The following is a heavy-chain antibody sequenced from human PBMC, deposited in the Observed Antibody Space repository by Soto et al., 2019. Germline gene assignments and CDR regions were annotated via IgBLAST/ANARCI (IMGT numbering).Heavy chain of an antibody. CDR1: GFTFSNAW. J-gene: IGHJ4*02. V-gene: IGHV3-15*07. Sequence: EVQLVESGGGLVKPGGSLRLSCVGSGFTFSNAWMNWVRQAPGKGLEWVGRIKTQTDGGTTDYAAPVKGKFASSRDAPEDTLFLQLNSLKTEDPTVYYLTTGTEYNNDWNYWGQGTMVTVCS. CDR2: IKTQTDGGTT. CDR3: TTGTEYNNDWNY. D-gene: IGHD6-19*01.